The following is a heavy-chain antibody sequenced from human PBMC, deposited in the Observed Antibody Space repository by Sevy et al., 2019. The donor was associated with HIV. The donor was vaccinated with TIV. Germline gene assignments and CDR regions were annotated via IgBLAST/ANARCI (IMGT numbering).Heavy chain of an antibody. CDR1: XXXXSSNXAA. Sequence: SQTLSLTCAXSXXXXSSNXAAWNWIRQSPSRGLEWLGRTYYRSKWYNDYAVSVKSRITINPDTSNNQFSLQLNSVTPEDTAVHYGXXAGGGGXCSGGXXYSSYYXXXGMXVXGQGTTVTVSS. CDR3: XXAGGGGXCSGGXXYSSYYXXXGMXV. J-gene: IGHJ6*02. D-gene: IGHD2-15*01. V-gene: IGHV6-1*01. CDR2: TYYRSKWYN.